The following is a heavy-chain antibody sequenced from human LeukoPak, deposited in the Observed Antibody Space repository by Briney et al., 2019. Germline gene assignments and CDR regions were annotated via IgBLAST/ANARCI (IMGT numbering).Heavy chain of an antibody. J-gene: IGHJ4*02. CDR2: IKQDGSES. CDR1: GFTLSSYW. CDR3: ARDKTWTQKGSYFDY. Sequence: PGGSLRLYCAASGFTLSSYWMSWVRQAPGKGLEGVANIKQDGSESYYVGSVKGRFTIARDNAKNSLYLQMNSLRAEDTAVYYCARDKTWTQKGSYFDYWGQGTLATVSS. D-gene: IGHD5-18*01. V-gene: IGHV3-7*01.